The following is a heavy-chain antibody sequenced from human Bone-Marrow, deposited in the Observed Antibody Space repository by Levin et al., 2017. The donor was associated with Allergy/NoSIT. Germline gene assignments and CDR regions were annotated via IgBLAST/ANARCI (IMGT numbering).Heavy chain of an antibody. D-gene: IGHD5-18*01. CDR3: ARGGRADTAMYVYFDY. Sequence: SVKVSCKASGGTFSSYAISWVRQAPGQGLEWMGGIIPIFGTANYAQKFQGRVTITADESTSTAYMELSSLRSEDTAVYYCARGGRADTAMYVYFDYWGQGTLVTVSS. J-gene: IGHJ4*02. V-gene: IGHV1-69*13. CDR1: GGTFSSYA. CDR2: IIPIFGTA.